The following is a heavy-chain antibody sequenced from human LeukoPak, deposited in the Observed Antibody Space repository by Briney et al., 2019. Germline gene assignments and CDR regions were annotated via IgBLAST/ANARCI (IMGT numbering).Heavy chain of an antibody. CDR3: ARGGASSGWPYYFDY. CDR2: IYYSGST. CDR1: GGSISSYY. J-gene: IGHJ4*02. Sequence: SETLSLTCTVSGGSISSYYWSWIRQPPGKGLEWIGYIYYSGSTNYNPSLKSRVTISVDTSKNQFSLKLSSVTAADTAVYYCARGGASSGWPYYFDYWGQGTLVTVSS. D-gene: IGHD6-19*01. V-gene: IGHV4-59*08.